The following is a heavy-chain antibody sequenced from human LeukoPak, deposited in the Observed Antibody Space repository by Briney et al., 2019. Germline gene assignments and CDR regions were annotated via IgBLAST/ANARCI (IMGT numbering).Heavy chain of an antibody. V-gene: IGHV3-48*03. J-gene: IGHJ4*02. Sequence: PGGSLRLSCAASGFTFSSYEMNWVRQAPGKGLEWVSYISSGSTIYYADSVKGRFTISRDNAKNSLYLQMNSLRAEDTAVYYCASRSPVVVVAGSTDYWGQGTLVTVSS. CDR1: GFTFSSYE. CDR3: ASRSPVVVVAGSTDY. CDR2: ISSGSTI. D-gene: IGHD2-15*01.